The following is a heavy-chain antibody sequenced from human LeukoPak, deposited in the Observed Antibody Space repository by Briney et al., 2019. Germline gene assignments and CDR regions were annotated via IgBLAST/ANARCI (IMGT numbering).Heavy chain of an antibody. Sequence: GGSLRLSCAASGFTCSSYAMSWVRQAPGKGLEWVSAISGSGGSTYYADSVKGRFTISRDNSKNTLYLQMNSLRAEDTAVYYCAKDLGGGTTPYYYYYMDVWGKGTTVTVSS. CDR1: GFTCSSYA. D-gene: IGHD1-1*01. CDR2: ISGSGGST. V-gene: IGHV3-23*01. CDR3: AKDLGGGTTPYYYYYMDV. J-gene: IGHJ6*03.